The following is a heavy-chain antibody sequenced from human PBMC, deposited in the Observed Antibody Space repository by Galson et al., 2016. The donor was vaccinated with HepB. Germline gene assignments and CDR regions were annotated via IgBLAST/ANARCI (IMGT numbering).Heavy chain of an antibody. CDR2: LSHDGIHE. Sequence: SLRLSCAASGFPFSDYGMHWVRQAPGKGLEWMSVLSHDGIHEYFTDSLKGRFTISRDNDENSVYLQMDSLRAEDTAVYYCASRQILVVAGARQDFFDFWGQGTVVTVSS. V-gene: IGHV3-30*03. CDR3: ASRQILVVAGARQDFFDF. CDR1: GFPFSDYG. J-gene: IGHJ3*01. D-gene: IGHD2-15*01.